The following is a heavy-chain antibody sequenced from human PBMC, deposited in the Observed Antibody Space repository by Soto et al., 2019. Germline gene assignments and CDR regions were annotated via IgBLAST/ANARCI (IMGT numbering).Heavy chain of an antibody. J-gene: IGHJ4*02. CDR2: ISSDGSNA. CDR1: GFTFSNYA. Sequence: QVQLVESGGGVVQPGRSLRLSCAASGFTFSNYAIHWVRQAPGKGLEWVAVISSDGSNAYYADSVKGRFTISRDNSKNTLSLRLNSLRAEDTAIYYCACHERDVVLAPMAGWGQGTLVTVSS. CDR3: ACHERDVVLAPMAG. D-gene: IGHD2-2*01. V-gene: IGHV3-30-3*01.